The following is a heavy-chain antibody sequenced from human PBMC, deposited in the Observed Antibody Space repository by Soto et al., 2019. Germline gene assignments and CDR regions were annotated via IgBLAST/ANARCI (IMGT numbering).Heavy chain of an antibody. CDR2: ISYDGSNK. D-gene: IGHD2-15*01. CDR1: GFIFTTYG. J-gene: IGHJ6*02. Sequence: QVQLVESGGGVVQPGGSLRLSGAASGFIFTTYGMHWVRQAPGKGLDGLAVISYDGSNKYYADSVKGRLTIFRDNSKNMLYLQTNSLRAEDTAVYYCAKDLVAAKRDYYYYGMDVWGRGTTVTVSS. V-gene: IGHV3-30*18. CDR3: AKDLVAAKRDYYYYGMDV.